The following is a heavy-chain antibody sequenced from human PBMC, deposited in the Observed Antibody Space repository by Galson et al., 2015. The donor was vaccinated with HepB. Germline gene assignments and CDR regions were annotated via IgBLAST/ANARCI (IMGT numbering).Heavy chain of an antibody. CDR1: GFTFSGTA. V-gene: IGHV3-73*01. Sequence: SLRLSCAASGFTFSGTAMHWVRQASGKGLEWIGRIRGKANSYATAYAASVKGRFIVSRDDSKNTAYLQMNSLKTEDTAVYYCTRHETSGWYKDFYYYMDVWGKGTTVTVSS. J-gene: IGHJ6*03. D-gene: IGHD6-19*01. CDR3: TRHETSGWYKDFYYYMDV. CDR2: IRGKANSYAT.